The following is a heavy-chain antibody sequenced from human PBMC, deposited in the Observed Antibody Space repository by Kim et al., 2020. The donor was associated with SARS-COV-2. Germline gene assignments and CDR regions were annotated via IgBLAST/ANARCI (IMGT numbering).Heavy chain of an antibody. CDR2: ISGSGGST. J-gene: IGHJ4*02. CDR1: GFTFSSYA. V-gene: IGHV3-23*01. CDR3: AKMGEKFGGVIDLDY. Sequence: GGSLRLSCAASGFTFSSYAMSWVRQAPGKGLEWVSAISGSGGSTYYADSVKGRFTISRDNSKNTLYLQMNSLRAEDTAVYYCAKMGEKFGGVIDLDYWGQGTLVTVSS. D-gene: IGHD3-16*02.